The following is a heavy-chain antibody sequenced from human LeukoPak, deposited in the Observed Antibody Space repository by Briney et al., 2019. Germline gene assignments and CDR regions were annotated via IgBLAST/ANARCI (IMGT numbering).Heavy chain of an antibody. CDR2: IYRSGTT. D-gene: IGHD3-22*01. Sequence: KPSETLSLTCTVSSYSISSGYYWGWIRQPPGKGLEWIGSIYRSGTTYYNPSLKSPVTISVGTSNNQFSLKTSSVTAADTAVYYCARSLTTYYYDTSGPGDAFDIWGQGTMVTVSS. V-gene: IGHV4-38-2*02. CDR1: SYSISSGYY. CDR3: ARSLTTYYYDTSGPGDAFDI. J-gene: IGHJ3*02.